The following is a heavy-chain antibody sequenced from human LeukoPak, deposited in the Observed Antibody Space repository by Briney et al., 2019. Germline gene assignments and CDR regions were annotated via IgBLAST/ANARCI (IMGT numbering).Heavy chain of an antibody. D-gene: IGHD3-10*01. CDR1: GFTFSSFG. CDR2: ISHDGSYE. J-gene: IGHJ4*02. CDR3: AKDGLWFGDLTYFDH. V-gene: IGHV3-30*18. Sequence: TGGSLRLSCAGSGFTFSSFGMHWVRQAPGKGLEWVAVISHDGSYEYYADSMKGRFTISRDTSKNTLYLQMNSLRAEDTAVYYCAKDGLWFGDLTYFDHWGQGVLVTVSS.